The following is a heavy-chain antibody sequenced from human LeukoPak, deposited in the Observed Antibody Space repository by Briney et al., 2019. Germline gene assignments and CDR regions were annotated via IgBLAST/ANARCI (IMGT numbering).Heavy chain of an antibody. CDR3: ARMLISGAFNYYYMDV. D-gene: IGHD3-16*01. Sequence: PGESLKISCEGSGYSFITYWIAWVRQMPGKGLEWMGIIYPGDSDTRYSPSFQGQVTISADKSISAAYVQWSSLKASDTAMYYCARMLISGAFNYYYMDVWGKGTTVTVSS. V-gene: IGHV5-51*01. J-gene: IGHJ6*03. CDR1: GYSFITYW. CDR2: IYPGDSDT.